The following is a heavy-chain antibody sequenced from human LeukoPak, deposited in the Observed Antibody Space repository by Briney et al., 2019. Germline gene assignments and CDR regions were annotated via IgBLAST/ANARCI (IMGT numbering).Heavy chain of an antibody. CDR3: ITEYYGPAH. CDR1: GFTFANTW. Sequence: GGSLRLSCVASGFTFANTWMNWARRAPGKGLEWVGRIRRTAGGATADYATPVNGRFSISRDDSENTLYLQMNNLKIDDTAIYYCITEYYGPAHWGPGTLVTVSS. CDR2: IRRTAGGATA. D-gene: IGHD3-16*01. J-gene: IGHJ1*01. V-gene: IGHV3-15*01.